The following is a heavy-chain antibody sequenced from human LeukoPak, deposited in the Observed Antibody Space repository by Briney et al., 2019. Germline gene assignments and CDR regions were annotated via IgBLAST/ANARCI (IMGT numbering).Heavy chain of an antibody. CDR2: ISHSGRTI. CDR1: GFTFSNYE. J-gene: IGHJ5*02. Sequence: GGSLRLSCAASGFTFSNYELNWVRQAPGKGLEWVSYISHSGRTIYYADSVEGRFTISRDNAKNSLYLQMNSLRAEDTAVYYCARGVGSSWPGWFDPWGQGTLVTVSS. CDR3: ARGVGSSWPGWFDP. V-gene: IGHV3-48*03. D-gene: IGHD6-13*01.